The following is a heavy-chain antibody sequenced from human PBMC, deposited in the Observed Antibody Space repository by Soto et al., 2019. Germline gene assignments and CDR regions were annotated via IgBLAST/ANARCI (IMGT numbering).Heavy chain of an antibody. CDR2: IYYSGSN. CDR1: GGSIIDSGSFY. V-gene: IGHV4-31*03. CDR3: ARGEVVASNWFDP. D-gene: IGHD2-15*01. J-gene: IGHJ5*02. Sequence: QVQMQESGPGLVKPSQTLYLTCSVSGGSIIDSGSFYWNWIRQHPGKGLEWIGYIYYSGSNYYNRSLKSRASISLDTSKNQFSLKLTSVTAADTAIYYCARGEVVASNWFDPWGQGTLVTVSS.